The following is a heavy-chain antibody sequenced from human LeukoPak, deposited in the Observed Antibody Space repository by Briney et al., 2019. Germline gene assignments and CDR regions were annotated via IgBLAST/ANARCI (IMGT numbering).Heavy chain of an antibody. D-gene: IGHD3-22*01. Sequence: GGSLRLSCAASGFTFSSYWMNWARQAPGKGLEWVAGINHNGNVNYYVDSVKGRFTISRDNAKNSLYLQMSNLRAEDTAVYYCAKASSYYYDSSGYYDYWGQGTLVTVSS. CDR1: GFTFSSYW. CDR2: INHNGNVN. V-gene: IGHV3-7*03. J-gene: IGHJ4*02. CDR3: AKASSYYYDSSGYYDY.